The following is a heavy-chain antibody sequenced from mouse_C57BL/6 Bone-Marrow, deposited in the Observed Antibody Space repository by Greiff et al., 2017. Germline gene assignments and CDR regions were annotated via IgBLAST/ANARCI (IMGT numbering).Heavy chain of an antibody. D-gene: IGHD4-1*01. Sequence: QVQLQQPGAELVKPGASVKLSCKASDYTFTSYWMHWVKQRPGQGLEWIGMIHPNSGSTNYNEKFKSKATLTVDKSSSTAYMQLSSLTSEDSAVYFCARWRVGRAWFVYGGQGTLLSV. V-gene: IGHV1-64*01. J-gene: IGHJ3*01. CDR1: DYTFTSYW. CDR3: ARWRVGRAWFVY. CDR2: IHPNSGST.